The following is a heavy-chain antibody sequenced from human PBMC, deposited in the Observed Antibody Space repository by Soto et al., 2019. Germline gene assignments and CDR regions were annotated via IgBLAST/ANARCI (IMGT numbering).Heavy chain of an antibody. J-gene: IGHJ1*01. CDR3: ARERLHLGELRTVAYFQH. D-gene: IGHD3-16*01. CDR2: IKQDGSEK. V-gene: IGHV3-7*01. CDR1: GFNFSGYW. Sequence: PGGSLRLSCAAAGFNFSGYWMSWVRQEPGKGLEWVANIKQDGSEKYYVDSVKGRFTISRDNAKNSLYLQMNSLRAEDTAVYYCARERLHLGELRTVAYFQHWGQGTLVTVSS.